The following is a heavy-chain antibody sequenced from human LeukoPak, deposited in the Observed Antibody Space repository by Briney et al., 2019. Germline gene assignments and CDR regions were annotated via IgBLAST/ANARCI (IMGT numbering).Heavy chain of an antibody. D-gene: IGHD3-16*01. V-gene: IGHV4-34*06. Sequence: SETLSLTCAVYGGSIGFSSWRWFRQSPRKGLQWIGEIDERGGAKYTPSLKTQVTLSMDTSKGQVSLRLDAVTAADTAVYYCGIFYAGSMDWGRGTLVTVSS. CDR3: GIFYAGSMD. J-gene: IGHJ1*01. CDR1: GGSIGFSS. CDR2: IDERGGA.